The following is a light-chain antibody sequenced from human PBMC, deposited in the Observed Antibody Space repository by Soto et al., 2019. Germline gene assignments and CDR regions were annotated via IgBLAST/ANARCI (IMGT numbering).Light chain of an antibody. CDR1: HSVSNNY. V-gene: IGKV3-20*01. CDR2: GAC. Sequence: ENVLTQAPGILALSTGERATLSCRASHSVSNNYLGWYQQTGGPAPRLLIYGACKGAGGLPERCSGSGCGTVFPLTSSLLSDDDAAYYCSQQYSFSGTFGQGTKVDIK. J-gene: IGKJ1*01. CDR3: QQYSFSGT.